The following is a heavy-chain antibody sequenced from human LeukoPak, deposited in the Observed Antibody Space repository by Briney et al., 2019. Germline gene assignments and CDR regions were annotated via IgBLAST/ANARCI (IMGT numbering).Heavy chain of an antibody. CDR3: ARQAANGNWFDP. J-gene: IGHJ5*02. CDR1: GYTFTGYY. Sequence: ASVKVSCKASGYTFTGYYIQWVRQAPGQGLEWMGWINPNSGGTNYAQKFQGRVTMTRDTSIRTAYMEVSKLTSDDTAVYYCARQAANGNWFDPWGQGTLVTVSS. CDR2: INPNSGGT. D-gene: IGHD6-13*01. V-gene: IGHV1-2*02.